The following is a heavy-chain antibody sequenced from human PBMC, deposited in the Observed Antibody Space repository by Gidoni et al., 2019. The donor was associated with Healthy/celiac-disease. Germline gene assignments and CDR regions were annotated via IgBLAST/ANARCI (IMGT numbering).Heavy chain of an antibody. J-gene: IGHJ4*02. D-gene: IGHD6-19*01. V-gene: IGHV4-59*01. CDR1: GGSISSYY. Sequence: QVQLQESGPGLVKPSETLSLTCTVPGGSISSYYWSWIRQPPGKGLEWIGYIYYSGSTNYNPSLKSRVTISVDTSKNQFSLKLSSVTAADTAVYYCAGRPSAVAGYDYWGQGTLVTVSS. CDR2: IYYSGST. CDR3: AGRPSAVAGYDY.